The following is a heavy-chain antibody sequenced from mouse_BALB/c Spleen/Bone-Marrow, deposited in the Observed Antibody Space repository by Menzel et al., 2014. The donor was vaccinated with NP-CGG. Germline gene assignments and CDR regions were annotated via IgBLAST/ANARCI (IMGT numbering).Heavy chain of an antibody. CDR1: GFNIKDTY. D-gene: IGHD2-1*01. CDR3: ARNGNYGAWFAY. Sequence: VQLQQSGAELVKPGASVKLSCTASGFNIKDTYMHWVKQRPEQSLEWIGRIDPANGNTKYDPKFQGKATITADTSSNTAYLQLSSLTSEDTAVYYCARNGNYGAWFAYWGQGTLVTVSA. CDR2: IDPANGNT. V-gene: IGHV14-3*02. J-gene: IGHJ3*01.